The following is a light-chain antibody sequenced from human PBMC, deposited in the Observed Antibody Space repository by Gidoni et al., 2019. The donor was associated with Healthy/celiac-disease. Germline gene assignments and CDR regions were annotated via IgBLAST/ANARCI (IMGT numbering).Light chain of an antibody. CDR3: QQYNNWPPV. V-gene: IGKV3-15*01. CDR1: QSVSSN. Sequence: THPPATLSVSPGERATLSCRASQSVSSNLAWYQQKPGQAPRLLIYGASTRATGIPARFSGSGSGTEFTLTISSLQSEDFAVYYCQQYNNWPPVFGQGTKVEIK. CDR2: GAS. J-gene: IGKJ1*01.